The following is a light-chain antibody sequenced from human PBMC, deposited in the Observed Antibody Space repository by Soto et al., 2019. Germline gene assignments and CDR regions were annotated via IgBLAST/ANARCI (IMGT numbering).Light chain of an antibody. V-gene: IGLV1-40*01. Sequence: QSVLTQPPSVSAAPGQRVTISCTGSTSNIGAGYDVHWYLQLPGAAPKVLIYGNYNRPSGVPDRFSGSKSGTSASLAITGLQAEDEADYYCQSYDSSLSAYVFGTGTKLTVL. J-gene: IGLJ1*01. CDR2: GNY. CDR1: TSNIGAGYD. CDR3: QSYDSSLSAYV.